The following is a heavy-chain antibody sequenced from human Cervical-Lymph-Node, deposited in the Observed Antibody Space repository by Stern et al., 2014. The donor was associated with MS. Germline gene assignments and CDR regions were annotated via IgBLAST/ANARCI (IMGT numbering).Heavy chain of an antibody. J-gene: IGHJ4*02. CDR3: AKGQRGWELLEVLEY. CDR2: INWNSGYI. V-gene: IGHV3-9*01. D-gene: IGHD1-26*01. Sequence: EVQLVESGGGWVQPGRSLRLSCAASGFIFDDYAMHWVRQAPGKGLEWVSGINWNSGYIAYADSVKGRFTISRDDAKTSLYLQMNSLRAEDTAFYYCAKGQRGWELLEVLEYWGQGTLVTVSS. CDR1: GFIFDDYA.